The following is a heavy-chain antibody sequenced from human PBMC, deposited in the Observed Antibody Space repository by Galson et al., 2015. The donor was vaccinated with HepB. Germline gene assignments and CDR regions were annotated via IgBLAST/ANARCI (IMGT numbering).Heavy chain of an antibody. Sequence: SVKVSCKASGYTFTSYDINWVRQATGQGLEWMGWMNPNSGNTGYAQKFQGRVTMTRNTSISTAYMELSSLRSEDTAVYYCARGPLYCSSTSCFYYYYYYMDVWGKGTTVTVSS. D-gene: IGHD2-2*01. V-gene: IGHV1-8*01. J-gene: IGHJ6*03. CDR1: GYTFTSYD. CDR3: ARGPLYCSSTSCFYYYYYYMDV. CDR2: MNPNSGNT.